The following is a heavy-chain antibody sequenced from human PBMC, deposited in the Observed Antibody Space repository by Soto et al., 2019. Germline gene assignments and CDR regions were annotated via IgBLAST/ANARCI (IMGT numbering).Heavy chain of an antibody. CDR1: GFTFSTYA. D-gene: IGHD4-17*01. CDR2: ISGSGDST. V-gene: IGHV3-23*01. Sequence: GGSLRLSCAASGFTFSTYAMIWVRQAPGKGLEWVSAISGSGDSTYYADSVRGRFTISRDNSRNTVDLQMNSLRPEDTAVYYCAKILSTVTSYYYGMDAWGQGTTVTVSS. CDR3: AKILSTVTSYYYGMDA. J-gene: IGHJ6*02.